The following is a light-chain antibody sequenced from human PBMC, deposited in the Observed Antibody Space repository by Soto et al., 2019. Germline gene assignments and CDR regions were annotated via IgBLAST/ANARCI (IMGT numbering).Light chain of an antibody. CDR3: QHSYTTPRT. V-gene: IGKV1-39*01. Sequence: DIQMTQSPSTLSASVGDRITITCRASQSVSRRLAWYLQKPGKAPVLLIYAASRLQSGVPSRFNGSGSGTDFTLTINSLQPEDFATYYCQHSYTTPRTFGQGTKLEIK. J-gene: IGKJ2*01. CDR2: AAS. CDR1: QSVSRR.